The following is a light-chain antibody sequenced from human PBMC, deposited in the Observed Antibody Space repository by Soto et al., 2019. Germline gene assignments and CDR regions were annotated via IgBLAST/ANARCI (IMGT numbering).Light chain of an antibody. CDR1: QSISSY. J-gene: IGKJ4*01. Sequence: DIQMTQSPSYQSPSVGDRVTIICGASQSISSYLNWYQQKPGKAHKXLIYATFNLQSGVPSRFSGSGSGTDFTLTFRSLKPEDGATYYGQQSFTTPLTFGGGTKVDIK. CDR3: QQSFTTPLT. CDR2: ATF. V-gene: IGKV1-39*01.